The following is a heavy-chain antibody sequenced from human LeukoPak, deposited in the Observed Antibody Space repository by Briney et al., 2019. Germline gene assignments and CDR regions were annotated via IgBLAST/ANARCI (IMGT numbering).Heavy chain of an antibody. CDR2: INHSGST. D-gene: IGHD6-13*01. J-gene: IGHJ6*02. CDR3: ARDHPIAAAGRDYYGMDV. Sequence: KAGGSLRLSCAASGFTFSNAWMSWVRQPPGKGLEWIGDINHSGSTNYNPSLKGRVTISVDTSKNQFSLKLSSVTAADTAVYYCARDHPIAAAGRDYYGMDVWGQGTTVTVSS. V-gene: IGHV4-34*01. CDR1: GFTFSNAW.